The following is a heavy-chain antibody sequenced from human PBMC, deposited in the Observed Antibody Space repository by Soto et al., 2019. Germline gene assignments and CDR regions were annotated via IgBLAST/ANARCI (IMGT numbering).Heavy chain of an antibody. CDR1: GGTFSSYA. D-gene: IGHD2-8*01. J-gene: IGHJ2*01. CDR3: ARTDCTNGVCYTDWYFDL. CDR2: IIPIFGTA. V-gene: IGHV1-69*06. Sequence: QVQLVQSGAEVKKPGSSVKVSCKASGGTFSSYAISWVRPAPGQGLAWMGGIIPIFGTANYAQKFQGRVTITADKSTSTAYMELSSLRSEDTAVYYCARTDCTNGVCYTDWYFDLWGRGTLVTVSS.